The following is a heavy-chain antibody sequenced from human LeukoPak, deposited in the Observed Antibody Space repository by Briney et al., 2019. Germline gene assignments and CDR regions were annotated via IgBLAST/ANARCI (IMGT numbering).Heavy chain of an antibody. CDR3: ARDKIREGHDY. CDR2: IYYSGST. CDR1: GGSISSSY. V-gene: IGHV4-59*01. J-gene: IGHJ4*02. Sequence: PSETLSLTCTVSGGSISSSYWSWIRQPPGKGLEWIGYIYYSGSTNYDPSLKSRVTISVDTSKNQFSLKLSSVTAADTAVYYCARDKIREGHDYWGQGTLVTVSS.